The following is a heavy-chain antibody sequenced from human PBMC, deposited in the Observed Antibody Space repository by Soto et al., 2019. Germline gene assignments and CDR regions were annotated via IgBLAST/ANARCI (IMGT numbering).Heavy chain of an antibody. CDR1: GGTFSSYA. CDR2: IIPISGTA. V-gene: IGHV1-69*01. D-gene: IGHD2-2*01. Sequence: QVQLVQSGAAVKKPGSSVKVSCKASGGTFSSYAISWVRQSPGQGLEWMGGIIPISGTANYAQKFQGRVTITADESTSTAYLELSSLRSEDTAVYYCARSQGSSTSLEIYYYYYYGMDVWGPGTTVTVSS. CDR3: ARSQGSSTSLEIYYYYYYGMDV. J-gene: IGHJ6*02.